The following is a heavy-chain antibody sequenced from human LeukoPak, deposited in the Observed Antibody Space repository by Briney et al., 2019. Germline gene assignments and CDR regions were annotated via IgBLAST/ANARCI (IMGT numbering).Heavy chain of an antibody. V-gene: IGHV4-39*07. J-gene: IGHJ5*02. D-gene: IGHD6-13*01. CDR3: ATDKGPYSGSWYPNWFDP. CDR2: IFYSGST. CDR1: SGSISTSNYY. Sequence: SETLSLTCTVSSGSISTSNYYWGWVRQPPGKALEWIGNIFYSGSTYYSPSLKSRVTISVDTSKNQFSLKLSSVTAADTAKYYCATDKGPYSGSWYPNWFDPWGQGTLVTVSS.